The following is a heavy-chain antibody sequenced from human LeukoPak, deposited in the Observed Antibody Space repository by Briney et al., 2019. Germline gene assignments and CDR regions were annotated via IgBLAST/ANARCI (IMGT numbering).Heavy chain of an antibody. J-gene: IGHJ4*02. CDR2: IWYDGSNK. CDR3: ARDPGVRWLVGFDY. CDR1: GFTFSSYG. Sequence: PGGSLRLSCAASGFTFSSYGMHWVRQAPGKGLEGVAVIWYDGSNKYYADSVKGRFTISRDNSKNTLYLQMDSLRAEDTAVYYCARDPGVRWLVGFDYWGQGTLVTVSS. D-gene: IGHD6-19*01. V-gene: IGHV3-33*01.